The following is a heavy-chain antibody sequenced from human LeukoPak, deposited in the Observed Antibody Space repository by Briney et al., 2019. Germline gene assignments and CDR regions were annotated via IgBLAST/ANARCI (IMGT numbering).Heavy chain of an antibody. CDR1: GGSISSYY. V-gene: IGHV4-59*01. CDR3: AREWGTGTTKYYFDY. CDR2: IYYSGST. D-gene: IGHD1-1*01. J-gene: IGHJ4*02. Sequence: PSETLSLTCTVSGGSISSYYWSWIRQPPGKGLEWIGYIYYSGSTNYNPSLKSRVTISVDTSKNQFSLKLSSVTAADTAVYYCAREWGTGTTKYYFDYWGQGTLVTVSS.